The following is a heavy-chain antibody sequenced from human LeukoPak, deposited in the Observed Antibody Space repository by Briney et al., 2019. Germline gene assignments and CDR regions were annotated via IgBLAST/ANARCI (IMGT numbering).Heavy chain of an antibody. CDR2: ISSDENTK. V-gene: IGHV3-30-3*02. CDR3: AKQLGYCSDGSCYFPY. Sequence: QSGRSLRLSCAASGFTFSCCAIHWVRQAPGRGPEWVAVISSDENTKFYADSVKGRFTVYRDNSKSTLCLQMNSLRAEDTAVYYCAKQLGYCSDGSCYFPYWGQGTLVTVSS. CDR1: GFTFSCCA. J-gene: IGHJ4*02. D-gene: IGHD2-15*01.